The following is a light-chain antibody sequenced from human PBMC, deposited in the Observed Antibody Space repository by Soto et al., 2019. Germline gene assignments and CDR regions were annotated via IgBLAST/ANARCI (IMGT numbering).Light chain of an antibody. CDR1: QSVSKY. CDR2: DAS. CDR3: QQRSNWPLT. V-gene: IGKV3-11*01. Sequence: EIVLTQSPATLSLSPGERVTLSCMTSQSVSKYLAWYQQTPGQAPRLLIYDASNRATGVPARFSGSGSGTDFSLTISGLGPEDFAVYYSQQRSNWPLTFGGGTKVDIK. J-gene: IGKJ4*01.